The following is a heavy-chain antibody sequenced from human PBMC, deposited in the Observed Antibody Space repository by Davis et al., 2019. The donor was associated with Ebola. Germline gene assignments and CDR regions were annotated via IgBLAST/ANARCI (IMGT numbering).Heavy chain of an antibody. CDR2: ISSSSSYT. J-gene: IGHJ2*01. CDR1: GFTFSSYS. V-gene: IGHV3-21*05. CDR3: AKEGGYGGNIKYFDL. D-gene: IGHD4-23*01. Sequence: GESLKISCAASGFTFSSYSMNWVRQAPGKGLEWVSYISSSSSYTNYADSVRGRFTISRDNAQNSLYLQMNSLRAEDTALYYCAKEGGYGGNIKYFDLWGRGTVVTVSS.